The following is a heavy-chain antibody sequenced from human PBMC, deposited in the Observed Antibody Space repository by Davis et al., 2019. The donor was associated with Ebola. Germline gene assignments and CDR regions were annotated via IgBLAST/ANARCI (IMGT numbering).Heavy chain of an antibody. D-gene: IGHD6-19*01. J-gene: IGHJ6*02. CDR3: AKGTQPRYSSGWSSTHYYYGMDV. CDR2: IYSGGST. CDR1: GFTVSSNY. V-gene: IGHV3-53*05. Sequence: PGGSLRLSCAASGFTVSSNYMSWVRQAPGKGLEWVSVIYSGGSTYYADSVKGRFTISRDNSKNTLYLQMNSLRAEDTAVYYCAKGTQPRYSSGWSSTHYYYGMDVWGQGTTVTVSS.